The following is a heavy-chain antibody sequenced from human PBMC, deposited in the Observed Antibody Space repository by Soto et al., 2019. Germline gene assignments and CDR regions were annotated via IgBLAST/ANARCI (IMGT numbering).Heavy chain of an antibody. J-gene: IGHJ4*02. D-gene: IGHD3-10*01. CDR3: ARERGAY. CDR2: IYSGGST. Sequence: GGSLRLSCTAAGVTVSSVYMSWVRQAPGKGLEWVSVIYSGGSTYYADSVKGRFTISRHNSNNTLYLQMNSLRVEDTAVYYCARERGAYWGQGTLVTVSS. V-gene: IGHV3-53*04. CDR1: GVTVSSVY.